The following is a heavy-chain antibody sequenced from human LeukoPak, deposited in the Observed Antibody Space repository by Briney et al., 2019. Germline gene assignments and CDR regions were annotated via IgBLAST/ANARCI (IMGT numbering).Heavy chain of an antibody. CDR2: ISGSGGST. Sequence: PGGSLRLSCAASGFTFSSYAMSWVRQAPGKGLEWASAISGSGGSTYYADSVKGRFTISRDNSKNTLYLQMNSLRAEDTAVYYCAKHSLFSSGYQDYWGQGTLVTVSS. D-gene: IGHD3-22*01. CDR3: AKHSLFSSGYQDY. CDR1: GFTFSSYA. V-gene: IGHV3-23*01. J-gene: IGHJ4*02.